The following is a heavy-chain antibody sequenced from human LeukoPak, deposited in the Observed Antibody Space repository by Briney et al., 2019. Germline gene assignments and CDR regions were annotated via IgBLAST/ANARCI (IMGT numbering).Heavy chain of an antibody. CDR3: ATSDTVSTYNWFDP. J-gene: IGHJ5*02. CDR1: GGSISSDTYY. CDR2: IHYSGST. D-gene: IGHD5/OR15-5a*01. Sequence: SETLSLTCTVSGGSISSDTYYWGWIRRPPGKGLEWIGNIHYSGSTYYNPSLKSRVTISVDTSKNQFSLNLSSLTAADTAVYYCATSDTVSTYNWFDPWGQGTLVTVSS. V-gene: IGHV4-39*01.